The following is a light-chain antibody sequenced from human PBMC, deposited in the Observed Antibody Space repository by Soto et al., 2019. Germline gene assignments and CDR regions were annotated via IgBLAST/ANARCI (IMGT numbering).Light chain of an antibody. CDR1: SSNIGAGYH. CDR3: QSYDSSLSGSV. V-gene: IGLV1-40*01. Sequence: QSVLTQPPSVSGAPGQRVTSSCTGSSSNIGAGYHVHWYQQLPGTAPKLLIYGNSNRPSGVPDRFSGSKSGTSASLAITGLQAEDEADYYCQSYDSSLSGSVFGGGTKVTVL. CDR2: GNS. J-gene: IGLJ3*02.